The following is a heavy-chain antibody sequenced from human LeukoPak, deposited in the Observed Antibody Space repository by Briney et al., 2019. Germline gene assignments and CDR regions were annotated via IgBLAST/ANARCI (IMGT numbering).Heavy chain of an antibody. D-gene: IGHD6-19*01. Sequence: GGSLTLSCAASGFNISSNYMIWVRQAPGKGLQWVSNIYSGGSTYYAESLKGRFTISRHNSKNTLYLQMNGLRAEDTAIYCCATGVGGGWLSIYYGMDGWGQGTTVTVSS. CDR2: IYSGGST. J-gene: IGHJ6*02. V-gene: IGHV3-53*04. CDR3: ATGVGGGWLSIYYGMDG. CDR1: GFNISSNY.